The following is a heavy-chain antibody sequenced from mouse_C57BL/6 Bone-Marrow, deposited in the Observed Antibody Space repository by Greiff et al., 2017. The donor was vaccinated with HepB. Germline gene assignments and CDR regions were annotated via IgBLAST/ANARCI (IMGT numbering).Heavy chain of an antibody. Sequence: EVKLVESGGGLVQPGESLKLSCESNEYEFPSHDMSWVRKTPEKRLELVAAINSDGGSSYYPDTMERRFIISRDNTKKTLYLQMSSLRSEDTALYYCARPFLTSAWFAYWGQGTLVTVSA. CDR2: INSDGGSS. CDR3: ARPFLTSAWFAY. D-gene: IGHD1-1*01. V-gene: IGHV5-2*01. CDR1: EYEFPSHD. J-gene: IGHJ3*01.